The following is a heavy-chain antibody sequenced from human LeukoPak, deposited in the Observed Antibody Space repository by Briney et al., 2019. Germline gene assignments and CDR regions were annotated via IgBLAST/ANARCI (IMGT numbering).Heavy chain of an antibody. CDR1: GFTVSSNY. J-gene: IGHJ4*02. CDR2: IYSGGST. Sequence: GGSLRLSCAASGFTVSSNYMSWVRQAPGKGLEWVSVIYSGGSTYYADSVKGRFTISRDNSKNTLYLQMNSLRAEDTAVYYCTRDSYCSSTSCYRGHIDSWGQGTLVTVSS. V-gene: IGHV3-66*01. CDR3: TRDSYCSSTSCYRGHIDS. D-gene: IGHD2-2*01.